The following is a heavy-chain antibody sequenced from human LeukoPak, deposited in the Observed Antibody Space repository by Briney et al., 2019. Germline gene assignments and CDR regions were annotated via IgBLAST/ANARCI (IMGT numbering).Heavy chain of an antibody. CDR3: ARDGVKSGSYYYGMDG. CDR2: ISTYKGKT. V-gene: IGHV1-18*01. CDR1: GYTFTSYG. D-gene: IGHD3-3*01. J-gene: IGHJ6*02. Sequence: ASVKLSCKASGYTFTSYGISWVRPAPEQGRGWMGWISTYKGKTNYTQKLQGRDTMTTDTSTSTAYMELRSLRSDDTAVYYCARDGVKSGSYYYGMDGWGQGTTVTV.